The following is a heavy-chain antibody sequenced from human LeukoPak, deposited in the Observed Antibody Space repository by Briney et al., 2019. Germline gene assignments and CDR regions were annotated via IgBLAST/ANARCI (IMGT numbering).Heavy chain of an antibody. J-gene: IGHJ5*02. Sequence: GGSLRLSCAASGFTFSSYGMHWVRQAPGKGLEWVAAIWYDGSIQYYADSVKGRFTISRDNSKNTLYLQMDSLRAEDTAVYYCARDLDIVVVPASWFYPWGQGTLVTVSS. D-gene: IGHD2-2*03. V-gene: IGHV3-33*01. CDR2: IWYDGSIQ. CDR1: GFTFSSYG. CDR3: ARDLDIVVVPASWFYP.